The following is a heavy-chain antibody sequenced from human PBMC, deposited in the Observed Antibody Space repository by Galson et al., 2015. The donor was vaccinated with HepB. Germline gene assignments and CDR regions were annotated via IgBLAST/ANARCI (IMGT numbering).Heavy chain of an antibody. CDR2: IYHSGST. V-gene: IGHV4-30-2*01. J-gene: IGHJ3*02. CDR1: GGSISSGGYS. D-gene: IGHD3-3*01. Sequence: TLSLTCAVSGGSISSGGYSWSWIRQPPGKGLEWIGYIYHSGSTYCNPSLKSRVTISVDRSKNQFSLKLSSVTAADTAVYYCARPAIYDRDAFDIWGQGTMVTVSS. CDR3: ARPAIYDRDAFDI.